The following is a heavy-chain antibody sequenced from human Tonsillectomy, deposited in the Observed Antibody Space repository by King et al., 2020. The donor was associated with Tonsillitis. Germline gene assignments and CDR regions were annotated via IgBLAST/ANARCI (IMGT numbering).Heavy chain of an antibody. CDR2: ITSDGRST. CDR3: VRELTIAGRRDWFDP. D-gene: IGHD6-6*01. Sequence: VQLVESGGGLVQPGGCLRLSCAVSGFTFSSYWMHWVRQVPGKGLVWVSRITSDGRSTDYADSVKGRFTISRDNAKNTVYLQMNSLRAEDTAVYFCVRELTIAGRRDWFDPWGQGTLVTVSS. V-gene: IGHV3-74*01. CDR1: GFTFSSYW. J-gene: IGHJ5*02.